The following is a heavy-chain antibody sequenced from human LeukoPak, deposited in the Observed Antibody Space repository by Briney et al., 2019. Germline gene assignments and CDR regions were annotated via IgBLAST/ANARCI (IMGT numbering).Heavy chain of an antibody. Sequence: AGGSLRLSCAASGFTFSSYAMSRVRQAPGKGLEWVSAISGSGGSTYYADSVKGRFTISRDNSKNTLYLQMNSLRAEDTAVYYCARVARYGDYIGGSDYWGQGALVTVSS. V-gene: IGHV3-23*01. CDR2: ISGSGGST. CDR1: GFTFSSYA. J-gene: IGHJ4*02. D-gene: IGHD4-17*01. CDR3: ARVARYGDYIGGSDY.